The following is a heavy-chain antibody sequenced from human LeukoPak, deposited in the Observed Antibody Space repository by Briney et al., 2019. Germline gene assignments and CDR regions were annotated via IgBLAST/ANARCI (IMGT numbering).Heavy chain of an antibody. Sequence: ASVKVSCKASGGTFSSYAISWVRQAPGQGLEWMGGIIPIFGTAIYAQKFQGRVTITTDESTSTAYMELSSLRSEDTAVYYCAKDWDRYWSGGWWLPSLPDWGQGTLVTVSS. V-gene: IGHV1-69*05. CDR2: IIPIFGTA. CDR1: GGTFSSYA. D-gene: IGHD2-15*01. CDR3: AKDWDRYWSGGWWLPSLPD. J-gene: IGHJ4*02.